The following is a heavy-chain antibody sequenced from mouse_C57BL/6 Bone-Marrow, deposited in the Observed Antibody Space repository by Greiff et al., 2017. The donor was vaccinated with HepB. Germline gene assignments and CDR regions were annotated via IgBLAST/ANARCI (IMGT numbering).Heavy chain of an antibody. CDR1: GFTFSSYT. CDR3: ARARGYDYDG. V-gene: IGHV5-9*01. J-gene: IGHJ2*01. Sequence: EVMLVESGGGLVKPGGSLKLSCAASGFTFSSYTMSWVRQTPEKRLEWVATISGGGGNTYYPDSVKGRFTISRDNAKNTLYLQMSSLRSEDTALYYCARARGYDYDGWGQGTTLTVSS. D-gene: IGHD2-4*01. CDR2: ISGGGGNT.